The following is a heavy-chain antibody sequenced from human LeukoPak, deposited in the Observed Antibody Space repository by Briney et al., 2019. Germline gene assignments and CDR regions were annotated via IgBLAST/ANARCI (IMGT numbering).Heavy chain of an antibody. CDR3: AKGPQEWIVVVVAAGWFDP. V-gene: IGHV3-23*01. D-gene: IGHD2-15*01. J-gene: IGHJ5*02. Sequence: PGGSLRLSCAASGFTFSSYAMSWVRQAPGKGLEWVSAISGSGGSTYYADSVKGRFTISRDNSKNTLYLQMNSLRAEDTAVYYCAKGPQEWIVVVVAAGWFDPWGQGTLVTVSS. CDR2: ISGSGGST. CDR1: GFTFSSYA.